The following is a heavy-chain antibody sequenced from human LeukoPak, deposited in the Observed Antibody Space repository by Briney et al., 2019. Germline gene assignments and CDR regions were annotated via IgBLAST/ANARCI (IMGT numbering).Heavy chain of an antibody. D-gene: IGHD2-21*01. J-gene: IGHJ4*02. CDR3: AKFLPTHIVVANYYFDY. V-gene: IGHV3-23*01. Sequence: GGSLRLSCAASGFTFSSYAMSWVRQAPGKGLEWVSAISGSGGSTYYADSVKGRFTISRDNSKNTLYLQMDSLRAEDTAVYYCAKFLPTHIVVANYYFDYWGQGTLVTVSS. CDR1: GFTFSSYA. CDR2: ISGSGGST.